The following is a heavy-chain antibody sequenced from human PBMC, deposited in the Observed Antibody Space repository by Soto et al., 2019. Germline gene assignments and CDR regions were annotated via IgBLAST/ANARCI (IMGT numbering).Heavy chain of an antibody. CDR1: GASVSSGDYY. CDR3: VGTGTTDDY. D-gene: IGHD1-1*01. V-gene: IGHV4-30-4*01. CDR2: IYSSGGS. J-gene: IGHJ4*02. Sequence: PSETLSLTCTVSGASVSSGDYYWSCIRQPPGKGLEWIGYIYSSGGSYYSPSLKGRLTISIDTSKNQFSLKLNSVTVADTAIYYCVGTGTTDDYWGRGTLVTVSS.